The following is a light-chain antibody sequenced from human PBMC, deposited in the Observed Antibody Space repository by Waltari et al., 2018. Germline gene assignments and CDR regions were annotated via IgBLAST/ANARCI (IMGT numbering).Light chain of an antibody. CDR3: SSYAGSNNLV. J-gene: IGLJ2*01. CDR2: EVS. Sequence: QSALTQPPSASGSPGQSVTISCTGTSSDVGVYNYVSWYQQHPGKAPKLMIYEVSKRPSGGPDRFSGSKSVNTASLTVSGLQAEDEADYYCSSYAGSNNLVFGGGTKLTVL. CDR1: SSDVGVYNY. V-gene: IGLV2-8*01.